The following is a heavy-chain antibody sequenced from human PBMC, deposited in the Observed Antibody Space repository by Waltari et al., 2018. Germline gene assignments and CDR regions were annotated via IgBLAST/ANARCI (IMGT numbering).Heavy chain of an antibody. V-gene: IGHV1-69*01. D-gene: IGHD3-3*01. CDR1: GGTFSSYA. CDR2: ISPIFGTA. Sequence: QVQLVQSGAEVKKPGSSVKVSCKASGGTFSSYAISWVRQAPGQGLEWMGGISPIFGTANDAQKFQGRVTITADESTSTAYMELSSLRSEDTAVYYCARVRYDFWSGYFYYYGMDVWGQGTTVTVSS. J-gene: IGHJ6*02. CDR3: ARVRYDFWSGYFYYYGMDV.